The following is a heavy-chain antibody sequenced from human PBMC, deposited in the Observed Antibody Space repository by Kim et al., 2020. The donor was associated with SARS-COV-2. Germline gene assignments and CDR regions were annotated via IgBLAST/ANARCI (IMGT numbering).Heavy chain of an antibody. D-gene: IGHD3-10*01. CDR1: GFTFSSYS. V-gene: IGHV3-48*02. J-gene: IGHJ5*02. CDR2: ISCSSSTI. Sequence: GGSLRLSCAASGFTFSSYSMNWVRQAPGKGLEWVSYISCSSSTIYYADPVKGRFTISRDNAKNSLYLQMISLRDEDTALYYCARVSYYYGSGSYYNSGWFDPWGQGTLVTVSS. CDR3: ARVSYYYGSGSYYNSGWFDP.